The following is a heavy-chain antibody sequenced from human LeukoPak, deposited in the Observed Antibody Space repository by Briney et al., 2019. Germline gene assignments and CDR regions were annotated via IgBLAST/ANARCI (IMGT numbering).Heavy chain of an antibody. CDR2: IIPGSGGT. V-gene: IGHV1-2*06. CDR3: ARENYGVP. Sequence: GASVKVSCKASGYTFTVYYIHWVRQAPGQGLEWMGRIIPGSGGTNYAQKFQGRVTMTRDTFINTAYMELSRLTSDDTAVYYCARENYGVPWGQGTLVTVSS. D-gene: IGHD4-17*01. J-gene: IGHJ5*02. CDR1: GYTFTVYY.